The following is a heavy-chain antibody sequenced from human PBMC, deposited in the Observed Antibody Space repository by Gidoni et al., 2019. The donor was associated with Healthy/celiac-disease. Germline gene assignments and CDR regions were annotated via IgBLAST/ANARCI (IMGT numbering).Heavy chain of an antibody. CDR3: ARAALYGDYYYGMDV. CDR2: IYYSGST. CDR1: GGSISSYY. Sequence: QVQLQESGPGLVKPSETLSLTCTVSGGSISSYYWSWIRQPPGKGLEWIGYIYYSGSTNYNPSLKSRVTISVDTSKNQFSLKLSSVTAADTAVYYCARAALYGDYYYGMDVWGQGTTVTVSS. D-gene: IGHD4-17*01. J-gene: IGHJ6*02. V-gene: IGHV4-59*01.